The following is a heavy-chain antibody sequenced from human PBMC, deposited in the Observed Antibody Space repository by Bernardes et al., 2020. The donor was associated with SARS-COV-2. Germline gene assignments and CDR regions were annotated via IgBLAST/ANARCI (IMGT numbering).Heavy chain of an antibody. V-gene: IGHV3-23*01. Sequence: GGSLRLSCAASEFTFSSYAMGWARQSSGKGLEWVAVCNDSGRRTYYAGSAKGRCTMSRDNFRNTLYLQMNNLRGEDTAIYFCTKGESSAYANPDYWGQRTLVTVST. CDR2: CNDSGRRT. D-gene: IGHD5-12*01. CDR1: EFTFSSYA. J-gene: IGHJ4*02. CDR3: TKGESSAYANPDY.